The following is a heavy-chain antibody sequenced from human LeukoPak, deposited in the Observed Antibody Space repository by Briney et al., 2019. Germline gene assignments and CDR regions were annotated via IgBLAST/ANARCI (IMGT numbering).Heavy chain of an antibody. J-gene: IGHJ5*02. V-gene: IGHV1-18*01. CDR1: GYTFTSYG. CDR2: ISAYNGNT. CDR3: ARGGVYCSGGSCPTNWFDP. D-gene: IGHD2-15*01. Sequence: ASVKVSCEASGYTFTSYGISWVRQAPGQGLEWMGWISAYNGNTNYAQKFQGRVTMTTDTSTSTAYMELRSPRSDDTAVYYCARGGVYCSGGSCPTNWFDPWGQGTLVTVSS.